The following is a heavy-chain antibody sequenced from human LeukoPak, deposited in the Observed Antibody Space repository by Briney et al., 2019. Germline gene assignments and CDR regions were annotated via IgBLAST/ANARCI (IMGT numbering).Heavy chain of an antibody. CDR3: ARGAVPYYDFWSGYYTFWFDP. V-gene: IGHV4-30-2*01. Sequence: PSETLSLTCTVSGDSISSGDYYWSWIRQPPGKGLEWIGYIYHSGSTYYNPSLKSRVTISVDRSKNQFSLKLSSVTAADTAVYYCARGAVPYYDFWSGYYTFWFDPWGQGTLVTVSS. D-gene: IGHD3-3*01. J-gene: IGHJ5*02. CDR1: GDSISSGDYY. CDR2: IYHSGST.